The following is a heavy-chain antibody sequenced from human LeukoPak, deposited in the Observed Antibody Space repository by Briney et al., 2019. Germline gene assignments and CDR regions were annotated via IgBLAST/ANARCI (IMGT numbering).Heavy chain of an antibody. V-gene: IGHV4-61*02. CDR1: GGSISSGRYY. CDR2: IFTSGST. D-gene: IGHD2-21*02. Sequence: PSETLSLTCNVSGGSISSGRYYWSWIRLPAGKGLEWIGRIFTSGSTNYNPSLKSRVTISLDTSKNQFSLKLSSVTAADTAVYYCARLDMETDCVDYWGQGTLVTVSS. J-gene: IGHJ4*02. CDR3: ARLDMETDCVDY.